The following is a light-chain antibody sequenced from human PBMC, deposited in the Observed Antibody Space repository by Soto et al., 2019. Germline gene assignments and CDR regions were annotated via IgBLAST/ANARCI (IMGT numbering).Light chain of an antibody. Sequence: QSVLTQSPSASGSPGQSVTISCTGTSSDIGGYNSVSWYQQHPGKAPKVMIYDVSKRPSGVPDRFSGSKFGNTASLTVSALQAEDEADYYCSSYTDRNNLVFGTGTKVTVL. CDR1: SSDIGGYNS. CDR2: DVS. J-gene: IGLJ1*01. V-gene: IGLV2-8*01. CDR3: SSYTDRNNLV.